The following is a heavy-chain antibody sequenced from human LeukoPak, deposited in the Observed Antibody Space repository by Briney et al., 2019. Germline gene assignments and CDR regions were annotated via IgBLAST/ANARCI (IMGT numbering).Heavy chain of an antibody. J-gene: IGHJ4*02. V-gene: IGHV4-34*01. D-gene: IGHD6-13*01. Sequence: ASETLSLTCAVYGGSFSGYYWSWIRQPPGKGLEWIGEINHSGSTNYNPSLKSRVTISVDTSKNQFSLKLSSVTAADTAVYYCAREIAAAGCYFDYWGQGTLVTASS. CDR2: INHSGST. CDR1: GGSFSGYY. CDR3: AREIAAAGCYFDY.